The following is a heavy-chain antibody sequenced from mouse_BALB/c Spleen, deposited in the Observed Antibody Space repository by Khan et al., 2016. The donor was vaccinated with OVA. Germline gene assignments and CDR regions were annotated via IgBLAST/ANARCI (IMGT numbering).Heavy chain of an antibody. D-gene: IGHD1-2*01. CDR1: GYSITSGYG. CDR3: ARTARIKY. Sequence: VQLKQSGPGLVKPSQSLSLTCTVTGYSITSGYGWNWIRQFPGNKLEWMGYISYSGSTNYNQYLKSRISITRDTSKNKFFLQLNSVTTEDTATYYCARTARIKYWGQGTTLTVAS. V-gene: IGHV3-2*02. CDR2: ISYSGST. J-gene: IGHJ2*01.